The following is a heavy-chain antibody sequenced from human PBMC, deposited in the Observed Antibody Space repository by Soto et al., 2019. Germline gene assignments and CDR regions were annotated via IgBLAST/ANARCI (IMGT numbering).Heavy chain of an antibody. J-gene: IGHJ4*02. Sequence: PSETLSLTCTVSGGSTISYYWSWIRQPPGRGLEWIGFIYYAGSTKYTPSLNSRVTISVDTSKNQFSLTRTPVTAADTAVYFCARRSEPTEPYAYWGQGTFVLVSS. CDR3: ARRSEPTEPYAY. CDR2: IYYAGST. CDR1: GGSTISYY. D-gene: IGHD4-17*01. V-gene: IGHV4-59*08.